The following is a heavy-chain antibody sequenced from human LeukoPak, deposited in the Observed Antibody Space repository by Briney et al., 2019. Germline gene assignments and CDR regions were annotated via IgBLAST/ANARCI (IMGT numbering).Heavy chain of an antibody. D-gene: IGHD3-10*01. CDR2: INTDGSST. V-gene: IGHV3-74*01. Sequence: RGGSLRLSCAASGFIFGSYWMQWVRHARGEGVAWVSRINTDGSSTSYADSVKGRFTISRDNAKNTLYLQMNSLRAEDTAVYYCAKDYGSGSYYLDYWGQGTLVTVSS. CDR1: GFIFGSYW. J-gene: IGHJ4*02. CDR3: AKDYGSGSYYLDY.